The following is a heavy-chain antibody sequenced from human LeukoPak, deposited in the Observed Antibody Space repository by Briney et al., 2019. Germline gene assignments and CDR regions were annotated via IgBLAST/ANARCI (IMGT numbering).Heavy chain of an antibody. D-gene: IGHD3-10*01. CDR2: IYHSGST. J-gene: IGHJ3*02. Sequence: SETLSLTCTVSGGSISSSSYYWGWIRQPPGKGLEWIGEIYHSGSTNYNPSLKSRVTISVDKSKNQFSLKLTSVTAADTAVYYCARSFGSGSYSTFDIWGQGTMVTVSS. CDR1: GGSISSSSYY. V-gene: IGHV4-39*07. CDR3: ARSFGSGSYSTFDI.